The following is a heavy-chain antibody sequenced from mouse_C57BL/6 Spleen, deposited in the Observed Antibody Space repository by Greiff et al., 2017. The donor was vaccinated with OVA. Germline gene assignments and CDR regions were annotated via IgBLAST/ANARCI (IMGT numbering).Heavy chain of an antibody. CDR1: GYSFTGYY. Sequence: EVMLVESGPELVKPGASVKISCKASGYSFTGYYMNWVKQSPEKSLEWIGEINPSTGGTTYNQKFKGKATLTVDKSSSTAYMQLNSLTSEDSAVSYSARYLNWGEGAYWGQGTLVTVSA. CDR2: INPSTGGT. J-gene: IGHJ3*01. CDR3: ARYLNWGEGAY. D-gene: IGHD4-1*02. V-gene: IGHV1-42*01.